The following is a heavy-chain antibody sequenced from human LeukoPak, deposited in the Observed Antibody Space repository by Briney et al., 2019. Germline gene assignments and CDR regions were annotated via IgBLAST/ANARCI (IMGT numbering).Heavy chain of an antibody. Sequence: GGSLRLSCAASGFTFNNYAMNWVRQAPGKGLEWVSSISSSSTYIYYADSVKGRLTISRDNAKSSLYLQMNSLRAEDTAVYYCARERGYSAGWYDFDSWGQGTLVTVSS. CDR3: ARERGYSAGWYDFDS. CDR1: GFTFNNYA. CDR2: ISSSSTYI. J-gene: IGHJ4*02. V-gene: IGHV3-21*01. D-gene: IGHD6-19*01.